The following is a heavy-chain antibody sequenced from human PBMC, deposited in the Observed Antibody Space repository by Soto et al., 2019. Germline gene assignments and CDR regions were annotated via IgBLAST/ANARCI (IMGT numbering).Heavy chain of an antibody. J-gene: IGHJ3*02. CDR2: IYYSGST. CDR3: ARDSSGHKGTYAFDI. V-gene: IGHV4-39*02. Sequence: SETLSLTCTVSGGSISSSSYYWGWIRQPPGKGLEWIGSIYYSGSTYYNPSLKSRVTISVDTSKNQFSLKLSSVTAADTAVYYCARDSSGHKGTYAFDIWGQGTMVTVSS. CDR1: GGSISSSSYY.